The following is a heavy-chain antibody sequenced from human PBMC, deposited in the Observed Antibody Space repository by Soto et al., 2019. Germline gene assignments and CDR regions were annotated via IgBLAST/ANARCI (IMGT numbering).Heavy chain of an antibody. Sequence: GASVKVSCKASGYTFTNYYMHWVRQAPGQVLEWMGMINPSGDSTTYAQKFQGRVTMTRDTSTSTVYIELSSLRSEDTAVYYCARQGEPLGYWGQGTLVTVSS. CDR2: INPSGDST. V-gene: IGHV1-46*01. D-gene: IGHD1-26*01. J-gene: IGHJ4*02. CDR3: ARQGEPLGY. CDR1: GYTFTNYY.